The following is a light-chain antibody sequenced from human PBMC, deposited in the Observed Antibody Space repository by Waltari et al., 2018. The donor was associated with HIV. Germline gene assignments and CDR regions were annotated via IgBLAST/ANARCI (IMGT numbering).Light chain of an antibody. Sequence: QSALTQPASVSGSPGQSIVISCPGTSDDVGYYNYVSRYQQHPGKVPKLVIYDVTSRPSGVSNRFSGSKSGNTASLTISGLRADDEADYYCSSYVGSSTSWLFGGGTKLIV. CDR1: SDDVGYYNY. CDR3: SSYVGSSTSWL. CDR2: DVT. J-gene: IGLJ3*02. V-gene: IGLV2-14*03.